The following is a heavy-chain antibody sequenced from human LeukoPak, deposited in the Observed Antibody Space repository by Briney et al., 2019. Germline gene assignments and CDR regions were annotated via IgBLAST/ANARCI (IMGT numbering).Heavy chain of an antibody. CDR3: ARCRYFDWLLSHNWFDP. CDR1: GGSFSGYY. CDR2: INHSGST. Sequence: SETLSLTCVVYGGSFSGYYWSWIRQPPGKGLEWIGEINHSGSTNYNPSLKSRVTISVDTSKNQFSLKLSSVTAADTAVYYCARCRYFDWLLSHNWFDPWGQGTLVTVSS. J-gene: IGHJ5*02. D-gene: IGHD3-9*01. V-gene: IGHV4-34*01.